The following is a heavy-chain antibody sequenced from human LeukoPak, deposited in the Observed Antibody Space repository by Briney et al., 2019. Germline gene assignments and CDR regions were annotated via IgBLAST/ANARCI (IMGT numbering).Heavy chain of an antibody. CDR1: GGSISSYY. CDR3: ARNTTVTTERTDAFDI. J-gene: IGHJ3*02. CDR2: IYYSGST. V-gene: IGHV4-59*08. D-gene: IGHD4-17*01. Sequence: SETLSLTCTVSGGSISSYYWSWIRQPPGKGLEWIGYIYYSGSTNYNPSLKSRVTISVDTSKNQFSLKLSSATAADTAIYYCARNTTVTTERTDAFDIWGQGTLVTVSS.